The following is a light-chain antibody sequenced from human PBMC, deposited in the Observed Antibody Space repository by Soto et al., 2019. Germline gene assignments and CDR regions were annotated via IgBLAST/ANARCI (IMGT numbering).Light chain of an antibody. Sequence: VLTQPASVSGSPGQSITVSCTGTSSDVGAYNYVSWYQQHPGKAPKLIISGVSNRPSGVSNRFSASKSGNTAPLTISGLQAEDEADYYCISFTTSVTYVFGTGTKVNVL. CDR1: SSDVGAYNY. V-gene: IGLV2-14*03. CDR3: ISFTTSVTYV. J-gene: IGLJ1*01. CDR2: GVS.